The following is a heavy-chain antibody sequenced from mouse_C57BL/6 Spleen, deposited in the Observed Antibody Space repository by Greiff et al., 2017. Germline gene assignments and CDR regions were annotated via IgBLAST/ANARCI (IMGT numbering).Heavy chain of an antibody. Sequence: EVKLQQSGPELVKPGASVKISCKASGYTFTDYYMNWVKQSHGKSLEWIGDINPNNGGTSYNQKFKGKATLTVDKSSSTAYMELRSLTSEDSAGYYCAKGKSPYYHAMDYWGQGTSVTVSS. CDR1: GYTFTDYY. CDR3: AKGKSPYYHAMDY. J-gene: IGHJ4*01. CDR2: INPNNGGT. V-gene: IGHV1-26*01.